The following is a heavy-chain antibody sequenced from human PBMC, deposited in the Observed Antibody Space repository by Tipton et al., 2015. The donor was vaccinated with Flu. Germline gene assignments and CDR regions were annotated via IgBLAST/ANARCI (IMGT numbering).Heavy chain of an antibody. CDR1: GGTFSSYA. D-gene: IGHD3-3*01. CDR2: IIPIFGTA. V-gene: IGHV1-69*13. CDR3: ARGGRRIFGVVIIPNDAFDI. Sequence: QSGPEVKKPGASVKVSCKASGGTFSSYAISWVRQAPGQGLEWMGGIIPIFGTANYAQKFQGRVTITADESTSTAYMELSSLRSEDTAVYYCARGGRRIFGVVIIPNDAFDIWGQGTMVTVSS. J-gene: IGHJ3*02.